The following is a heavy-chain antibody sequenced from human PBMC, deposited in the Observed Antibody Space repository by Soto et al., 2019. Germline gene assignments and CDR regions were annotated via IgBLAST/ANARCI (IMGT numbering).Heavy chain of an antibody. CDR3: ARGYYYYGMDV. CDR2: ISYDGSNK. CDR1: GFTFSSYA. V-gene: IGHV3-30-3*01. Sequence: GGSLRLSCAASGFTFSSYAMHWVRQAPGKGLEWVAVISYDGSNKYYADSVKGRFTISRDNSKNTLYLQMNSLRAEDTAVYYCARGYYYYGMDVWGQGTTVTVSS. J-gene: IGHJ6*02.